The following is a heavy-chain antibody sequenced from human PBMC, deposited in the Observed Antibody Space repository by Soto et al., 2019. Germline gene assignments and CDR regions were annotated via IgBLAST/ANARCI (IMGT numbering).Heavy chain of an antibody. D-gene: IGHD5-18*01. Sequence: SLRLSCAASGFTFRDYYMSWVRQTPGKGLEWVANIKQDGTDKYYVDSVKGRFTISRDNAKNSLYLQMNSLRAEDTAVYYCARGYSYTQPVFDYWGLGTLVTVSS. CDR2: IKQDGTDK. CDR1: GFTFRDYY. CDR3: ARGYSYTQPVFDY. J-gene: IGHJ4*02. V-gene: IGHV3-7*03.